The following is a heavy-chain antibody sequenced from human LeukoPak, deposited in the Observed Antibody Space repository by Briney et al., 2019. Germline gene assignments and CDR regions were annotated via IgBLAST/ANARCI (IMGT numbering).Heavy chain of an antibody. Sequence: PGRSLRLSCAASGLTFSSYGMHWVRQAPGKGLEWVAVISYDGSNKYYADSVKGRFTISRDNSKNTLYLQMNSLRAEDTAVYYCANEYCSGGSCGYYGMDVWGQGTTVTVSS. J-gene: IGHJ6*02. V-gene: IGHV3-30*18. CDR1: GLTFSSYG. D-gene: IGHD2-15*01. CDR2: ISYDGSNK. CDR3: ANEYCSGGSCGYYGMDV.